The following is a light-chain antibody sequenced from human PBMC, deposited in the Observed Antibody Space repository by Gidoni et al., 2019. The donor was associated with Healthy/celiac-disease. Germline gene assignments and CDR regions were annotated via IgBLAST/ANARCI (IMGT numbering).Light chain of an antibody. CDR3: QQYNSYSRYT. Sequence: ITCRASQSISSWLAWYQQKPGKAPKLLIYKASSLESGVPSRFSGSGSGTEFTLTTSSLQPDDFATYYCQQYNSYSRYTFXQXTKLEIK. CDR2: KAS. J-gene: IGKJ2*01. V-gene: IGKV1-5*03. CDR1: QSISSW.